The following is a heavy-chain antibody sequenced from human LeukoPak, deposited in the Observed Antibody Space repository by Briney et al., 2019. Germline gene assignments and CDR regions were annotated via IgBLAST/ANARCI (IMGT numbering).Heavy chain of an antibody. CDR1: GFTFSSYS. J-gene: IGHJ4*02. CDR2: ISSSSSYI. V-gene: IGHV3-21*01. D-gene: IGHD3-9*01. Sequence: GGSLRLSCAASGFTFSSYSMNWVRQAPGKGLEWVSSISSSSSYIYYADSVKGRLTISRDNAKNSLYLQMNSLRAEDTAVYYCAGYYDILTGYWGQGTLVTVSS. CDR3: AGYYDILTGY.